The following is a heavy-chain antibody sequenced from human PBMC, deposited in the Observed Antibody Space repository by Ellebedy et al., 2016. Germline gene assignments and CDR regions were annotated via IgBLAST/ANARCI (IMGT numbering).Heavy chain of an antibody. CDR3: AKTARRLDL. CDR1: GFSFTEYY. V-gene: IGHV3-11*01. Sequence: GGSLRLSCEASGFSFTEYYMSWMRQARGKGPEWVSYISQSGHDTAYADSVKGRFTVSRDNAKNSVYLHMTSLRVDDTAVYYCAKTARRLDLWGQGTQVTVSS. J-gene: IGHJ5*02. CDR2: ISQSGHDT. D-gene: IGHD1-1*01.